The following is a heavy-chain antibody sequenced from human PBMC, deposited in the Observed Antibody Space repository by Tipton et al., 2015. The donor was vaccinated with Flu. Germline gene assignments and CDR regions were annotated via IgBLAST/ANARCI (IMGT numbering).Heavy chain of an antibody. Sequence: QLVQSGGGLIQPGGSLRLSCAASEITFSSYWMSWVRQAPGKGLEWVANINQDGSGKYYVDSVKGRFTISGDNAKNSLFLHMCSLRAEDTAVYYCARTYCSTTRCYPNNYYHYHGMDVWGQGTTVTVSS. J-gene: IGHJ6*02. CDR3: ARTYCSTTRCYPNNYYHYHGMDV. D-gene: IGHD2-2*01. CDR2: INQDGSGK. CDR1: EITFSSYW. V-gene: IGHV3-7*01.